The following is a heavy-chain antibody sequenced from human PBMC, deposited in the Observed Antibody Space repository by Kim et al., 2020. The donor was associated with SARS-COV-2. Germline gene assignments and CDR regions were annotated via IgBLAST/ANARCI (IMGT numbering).Heavy chain of an antibody. CDR1: GFTLSLYS. Sequence: GGSLRLSCATSGFTLSLYSMNWVRQSPGKGLVWVSHISGTGTITKHADSVRGRFTISRDNAENSLFLQMNGLSAEDTAVYYCVRENYWAFDIWGQGTMVTVSS. CDR3: VRENYWAFDI. D-gene: IGHD2-15*01. V-gene: IGHV3-48*04. J-gene: IGHJ3*02. CDR2: ISGTGTIT.